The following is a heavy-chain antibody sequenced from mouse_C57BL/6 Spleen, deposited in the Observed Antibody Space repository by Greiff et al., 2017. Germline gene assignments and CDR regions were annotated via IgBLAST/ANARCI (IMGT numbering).Heavy chain of an antibody. J-gene: IGHJ2*01. CDR2: IYPGDGDT. Sequence: QVQLQQSGPELVKPGASVKISCKASGYAFSSSWMNWVKQRPGKGLEWIGRIYPGDGDTNYNGKFKGKATLTADKSSSTAYMQLSSLTSEDSAVYFCARYRYYFDYWGQGTTLTVSS. CDR3: ARYRYYFDY. CDR1: GYAFSSSW. V-gene: IGHV1-82*01.